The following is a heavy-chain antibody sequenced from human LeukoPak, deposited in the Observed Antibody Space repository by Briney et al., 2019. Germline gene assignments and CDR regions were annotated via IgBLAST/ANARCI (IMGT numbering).Heavy chain of an antibody. CDR1: GFTFSDYY. J-gene: IGHJ4*02. V-gene: IGHV3-11*04. CDR3: ARDQRGIQLWSYFDY. Sequence: PGGSLRLSCAASGFTFSDYYMSRIRQAPGKGLEWVSYISSSGSTIYYADSVKGRFTISRDNAKNSLYLQMNSLRAEDTAAYYCARDQRGIQLWSYFDYWGQGTLVTVSS. CDR2: ISSSGSTI. D-gene: IGHD5-18*01.